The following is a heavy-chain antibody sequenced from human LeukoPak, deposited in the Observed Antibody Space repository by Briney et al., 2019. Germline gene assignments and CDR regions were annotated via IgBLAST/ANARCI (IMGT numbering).Heavy chain of an antibody. CDR2: INPNSGNT. CDR3: ARGRADIVVVSDY. D-gene: IGHD2-2*01. Sequence: GASVKVSCKASGYTFTGYYMHWVRQAPGQGLEWMGWINPNSGNTGYAQKFQGRVTMTRNTSISTAYMELSSLRSEDTAVYYCARGRADIVVVSDYWGQGTLVTVSS. V-gene: IGHV1-8*02. CDR1: GYTFTGYY. J-gene: IGHJ4*02.